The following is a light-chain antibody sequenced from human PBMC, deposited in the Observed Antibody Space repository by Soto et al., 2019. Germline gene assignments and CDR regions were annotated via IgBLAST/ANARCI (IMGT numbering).Light chain of an antibody. Sequence: SYELSQPPSVSVAPGRTARITCGGNNIRTKSVHWYQQRPGQAPVVVVHDDSDRPSGIPERFSGSNSGNTATLTISRVEAGDEADYYCQVWDSSSDHVVFGGGTKLTVL. CDR1: NIRTKS. J-gene: IGLJ2*01. V-gene: IGLV3-21*02. CDR3: QVWDSSSDHVV. CDR2: DDS.